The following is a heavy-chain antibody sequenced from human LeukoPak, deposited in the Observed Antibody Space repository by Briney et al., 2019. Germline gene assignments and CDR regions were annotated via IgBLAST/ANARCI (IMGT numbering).Heavy chain of an antibody. V-gene: IGHV3-30-3*01. J-gene: IGHJ6*02. CDR1: GFTFSSYA. CDR2: ISYDGSNK. Sequence: PGGFLRLSCAASGFTFSSYAMHWVRQAPGKGLEWVAVISYDGSNKYYADSVKGRFTISRDNSKNTLYLQMNSLRAEDTAVYYCARAMVRGVILRPYYYYGMDVWGQGTTVTVSS. D-gene: IGHD3-10*01. CDR3: ARAMVRGVILRPYYYYGMDV.